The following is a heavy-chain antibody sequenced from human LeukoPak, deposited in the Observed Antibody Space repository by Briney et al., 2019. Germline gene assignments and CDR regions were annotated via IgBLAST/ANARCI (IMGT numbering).Heavy chain of an antibody. Sequence: SETLSLTCTVSGGSISSYYWSWIRQPPGKGLEWIGYTYTSGSTNYNPSLKSRVTISVDTSKNQFSLKLSSVTAADTAVYYCAREKDSSSWYNWFDPWGQGTLVTVSS. V-gene: IGHV4-59*01. D-gene: IGHD6-13*01. J-gene: IGHJ5*02. CDR3: AREKDSSSWYNWFDP. CDR2: TYTSGST. CDR1: GGSISSYY.